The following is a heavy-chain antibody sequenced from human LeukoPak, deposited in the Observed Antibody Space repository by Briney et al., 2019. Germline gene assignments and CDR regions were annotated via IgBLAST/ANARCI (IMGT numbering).Heavy chain of an antibody. Sequence: GGSLRLSCAASGFTFSSYSMNWVRQAPGKGLEWVSSISSSSSYIYYADSVEGRFTISRDNAKNSLYLQMNSLRAEDTAVYYCARHYYDSSGYSSWFDPWGQGTLVTVSS. CDR3: ARHYYDSSGYSSWFDP. J-gene: IGHJ5*02. D-gene: IGHD3-22*01. CDR2: ISSSSSYI. V-gene: IGHV3-21*01. CDR1: GFTFSSYS.